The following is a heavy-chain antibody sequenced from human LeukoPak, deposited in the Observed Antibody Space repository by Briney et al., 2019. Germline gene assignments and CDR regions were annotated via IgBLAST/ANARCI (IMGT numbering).Heavy chain of an antibody. CDR1: GDSISSGGYY. CDR2: IYYSGST. Sequence: SQTLSLTCTVSGDSISSGGYYWTWIRRHPGKGLEWIGYIYYSGSTSYNPSLKSRLTISVDTSKNQFSLKLNSVTAADTAVYYCARGGGCSGGTCYFNWFDPWGQGTLVTVSS. V-gene: IGHV4-31*03. D-gene: IGHD2-15*01. J-gene: IGHJ5*02. CDR3: ARGGGCSGGTCYFNWFDP.